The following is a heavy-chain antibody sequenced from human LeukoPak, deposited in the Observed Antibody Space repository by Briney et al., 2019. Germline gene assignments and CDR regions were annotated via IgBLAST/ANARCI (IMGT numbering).Heavy chain of an antibody. J-gene: IGHJ4*02. Sequence: PGGSLRDSCADSGFTSSRCTVYRGRQAPDKGLEWVAVISCDGSNKYYADSVKGRFTISRDNSKNTLYLQMNSLRAEDTAVYYCARQLVEYYGSGYDRDYWGQGTLVTVSA. CDR3: ARQLVEYYGSGYDRDY. D-gene: IGHD3-22*01. V-gene: IGHV3-30-3*01. CDR1: GFTSSRCT. CDR2: ISCDGSNK.